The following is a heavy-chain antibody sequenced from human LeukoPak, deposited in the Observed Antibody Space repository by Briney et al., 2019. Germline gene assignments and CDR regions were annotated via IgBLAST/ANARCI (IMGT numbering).Heavy chain of an antibody. J-gene: IGHJ4*02. V-gene: IGHV3-23*01. CDR1: GFILSSFA. Sequence: GGSLRLSCAASGFILSSFAMTWVRQAPGKGLEWVSSISGSGGSTYHADSVKGRFTISRDNSKNTLYLQMNSLRAEDTAVHFCAKGLRVTTSPGYRYFFDYWGQGALVTVSS. D-gene: IGHD2-21*02. CDR3: AKGLRVTTSPGYRYFFDY. CDR2: ISGSGGST.